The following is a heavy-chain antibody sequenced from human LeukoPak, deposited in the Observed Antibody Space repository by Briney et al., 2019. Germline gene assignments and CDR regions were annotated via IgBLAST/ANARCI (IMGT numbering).Heavy chain of an antibody. Sequence: PGGSLRLSCAASGFTFSSYAMSWVRQAPGKGLECPAVIWYDGSQRYHADSVKGRFTISRDNSKNTVYLQMNSLRAEDTALYYCARYRSGTNDYWGRGTLVIVSS. J-gene: IGHJ4*02. CDR2: IWYDGSQR. CDR3: ARYRSGTNDY. V-gene: IGHV3-33*08. CDR1: GFTFSSYA. D-gene: IGHD1-14*01.